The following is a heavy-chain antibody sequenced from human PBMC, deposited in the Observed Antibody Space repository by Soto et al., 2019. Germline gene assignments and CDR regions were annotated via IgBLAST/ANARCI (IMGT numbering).Heavy chain of an antibody. CDR3: ARAKRTLSTCDV. CDR1: GYTFTTGD. J-gene: IGHJ4*02. D-gene: IGHD2-21*02. CDR2: INPNTGDT. Sequence: QVPLLQSGAEVKKPGASVKVSCKASGYTFTTGDLNWVRQAPGQGLEWMGWINPNTGDTGYAQKFQGRLTMTRDTSIGTAYMELSNLRSEDTAFYYCARAKRTLSTCDVWGQGTLVTVSS. V-gene: IGHV1-8*01.